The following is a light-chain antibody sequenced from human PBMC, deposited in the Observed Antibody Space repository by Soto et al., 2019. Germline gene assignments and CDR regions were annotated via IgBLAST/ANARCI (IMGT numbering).Light chain of an antibody. CDR3: MQAKQLPLT. Sequence: DIVMTQTPLSSPVSLGQPATISCRSSQSLVNGDGNTFLSWLQQRPDQPPRLLIYKVSNRFSGVPARFSGSGAATYYTLKISRVEAADVGVYYCMQAKQLPLTFGQGTNLEI. J-gene: IGKJ2*01. V-gene: IGKV2-24*01. CDR2: KVS. CDR1: QSLVNGDGNTF.